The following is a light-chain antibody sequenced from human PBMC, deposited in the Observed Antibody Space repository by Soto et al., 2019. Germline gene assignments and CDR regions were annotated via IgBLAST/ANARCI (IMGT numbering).Light chain of an antibody. Sequence: EIVLTQSPGTLSLSPGERATLSCRASQTVRTNYLAWFQHKPGQAPRLLIYGASNRATGIPDRFSGSGSGTDFTLTINRLEPEDFAVYFCQQYSDSPLTFGGGIKVEIK. CDR2: GAS. CDR1: QTVRTNY. J-gene: IGKJ4*01. V-gene: IGKV3-20*01. CDR3: QQYSDSPLT.